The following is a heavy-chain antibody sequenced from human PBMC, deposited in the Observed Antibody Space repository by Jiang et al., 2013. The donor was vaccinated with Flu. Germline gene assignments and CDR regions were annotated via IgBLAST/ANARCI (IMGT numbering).Heavy chain of an antibody. Sequence: AASGFTFSSYGMHWVRQAPGKGLEWVAVISYDGSNKYYADSVKGRFTISRDNSKNTLYLQMNSLRAEDTAVYYCAKVRRAVLYGMDVWGQGTTVTVSS. CDR2: ISYDGSNK. V-gene: IGHV3-30*18. CDR3: AKVRRAVLYGMDV. D-gene: IGHD2-8*01. J-gene: IGHJ6*02. CDR1: GFTFSSYG.